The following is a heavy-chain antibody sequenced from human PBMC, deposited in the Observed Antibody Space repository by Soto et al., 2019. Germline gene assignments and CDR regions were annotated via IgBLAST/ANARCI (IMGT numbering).Heavy chain of an antibody. V-gene: IGHV4-59*01. CDR1: GGSISSYY. J-gene: IGHJ4*02. CDR3: ARDQMGFDY. CDR2: IYYSGST. D-gene: IGHD1-26*01. Sequence: QVQLQESGPGLVKPSETLSLTCTVSGGSISSYYWSWIRQPPGKGLEWIGYIYYSGSTNYNPSLKSRVTISVDTSKNQFSLKLSSVTAADTAVYYCARDQMGFDYWGQGTLVTVSS.